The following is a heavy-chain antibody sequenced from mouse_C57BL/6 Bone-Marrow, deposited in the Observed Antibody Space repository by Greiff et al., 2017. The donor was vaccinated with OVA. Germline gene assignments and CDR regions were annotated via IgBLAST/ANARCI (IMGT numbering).Heavy chain of an antibody. CDR2: IHPNSGST. CDR3: AKYGNYGTY. V-gene: IGHV1-64*01. CDR1: GYTFTSYW. Sequence: QVHVKQSGAELVKPGASVKLSCKASGYTFTSYWMHWVKQRPGQGLEWIGMIHPNSGSTNYNEKFKSKATLTVDKSSSTAYMQISSLTSEDSAVYYCAKYGNYGTYWGQGTLVTVSA. D-gene: IGHD2-1*01. J-gene: IGHJ3*01.